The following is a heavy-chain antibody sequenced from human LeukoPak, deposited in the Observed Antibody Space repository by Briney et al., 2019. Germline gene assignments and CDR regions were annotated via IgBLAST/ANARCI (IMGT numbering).Heavy chain of an antibody. D-gene: IGHD5-12*01. V-gene: IGHV3-48*03. J-gene: IGHJ6*03. Sequence: GGSLRLSCAASGFTFSSYEMNWVRQAPGKGLEWVSYISSSGSTIYYADSVKVRFTISRDNAKNSLYLQMNSLRAEDTAVYYCARDRSGYDYYYYYYMDVWGKGTTVTVSS. CDR2: ISSSGSTI. CDR1: GFTFSSYE. CDR3: ARDRSGYDYYYYYYMDV.